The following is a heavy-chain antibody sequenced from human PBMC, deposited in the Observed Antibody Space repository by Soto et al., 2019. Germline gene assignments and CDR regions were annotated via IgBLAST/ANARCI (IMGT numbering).Heavy chain of an antibody. V-gene: IGHV5-51*01. J-gene: IGHJ3*02. CDR2: IYPGDSDT. CDR3: ARALYYYDSSGPYAFDI. CDR1: GYSFTSYW. Sequence: GESLKISCKGSGYSFTSYWIGWVRQMPGKGLEWMGIIYPGDSDTRYSPSFQGQVTISADKSINTAYLQWSSLKASDTAMYYCARALYYYDSSGPYAFDIWGQGTMVTVSS. D-gene: IGHD3-22*01.